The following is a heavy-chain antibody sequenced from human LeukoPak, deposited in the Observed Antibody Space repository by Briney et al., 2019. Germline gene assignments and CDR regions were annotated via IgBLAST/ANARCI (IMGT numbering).Heavy chain of an antibody. CDR2: INSDGSST. J-gene: IGHJ4*02. D-gene: IGHD5-12*01. CDR3: AREADSGYEYYFDY. Sequence: GGSLRLSCAASGLTFSSYWLHWVRQAPGKGLVWVSRINSDGSSTSYADSVKGRFTISRDNAKNTLYLQMNSLRAEDTAVYYCAREADSGYEYYFDYWGQGTLVTVSS. CDR1: GLTFSSYW. V-gene: IGHV3-74*01.